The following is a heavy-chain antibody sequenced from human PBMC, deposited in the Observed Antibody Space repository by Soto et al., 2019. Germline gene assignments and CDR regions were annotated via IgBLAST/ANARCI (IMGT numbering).Heavy chain of an antibody. J-gene: IGHJ6*02. CDR1: GLTFSSYG. Sequence: GGSLRPSCAASGLTFSSYGMHWVRQAPGKGLEWVAVISYDGSNKYYADSVKGRFTISRDNSKNTLYLQMNSLRAEDTAVYYCAKDRSSTAEGYYYYYGMDVWGQGTTVTVSS. CDR3: AKDRSSTAEGYYYYYGMDV. D-gene: IGHD2-2*01. V-gene: IGHV3-30*18. CDR2: ISYDGSNK.